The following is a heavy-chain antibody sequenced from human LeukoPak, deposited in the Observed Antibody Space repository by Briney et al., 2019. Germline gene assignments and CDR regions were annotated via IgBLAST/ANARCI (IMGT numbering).Heavy chain of an antibody. V-gene: IGHV3-7*01. J-gene: IGHJ3*02. Sequence: GGSLRLSCAASGALSDYWMSWVRQAPGKGLEWVANIKEDGSEKYYVDSVKGRFTISRDNAKNSLYLQMNSLRAEDTAVYYCARTDAFDIWGQGTMVTVSS. CDR1: GALSDYW. CDR2: IKEDGSEK. CDR3: ARTDAFDI.